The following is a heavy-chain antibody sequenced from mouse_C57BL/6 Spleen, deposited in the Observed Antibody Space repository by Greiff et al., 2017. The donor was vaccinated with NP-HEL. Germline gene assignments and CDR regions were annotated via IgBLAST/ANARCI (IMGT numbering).Heavy chain of an antibody. V-gene: IGHV5-16*01. CDR2: INYDGSST. CDR1: GFTFSDYY. J-gene: IGHJ4*01. CDR3: EREGLTYGSSPYYAMDY. D-gene: IGHD1-1*01. Sequence: EVNVVESEGGLVQPGSSMKLSCTASGFTFSDYYMAWVRQVPEKGLEWVANINYDGSSTYYLDSLKSRFIISRDNAKNILYLQMSSLKSEDTATYYCEREGLTYGSSPYYAMDYWGQGTSVTVSS.